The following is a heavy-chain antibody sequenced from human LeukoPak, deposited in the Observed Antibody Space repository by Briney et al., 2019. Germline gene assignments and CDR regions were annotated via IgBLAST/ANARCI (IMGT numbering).Heavy chain of an antibody. J-gene: IGHJ4*02. CDR1: GGSISSSSYY. CDR3: ARDRGGYSGLETDY. Sequence: PSETLSLTCTVSGGSISSSSYYWGWIRQPPGKGLEWIGSVYYSGSTYYNPSLKSRVTISVDTSKNQFSLKLSSVIAADTAVYYCARDRGGYSGLETDYWGQGTLVTVSS. D-gene: IGHD5-12*01. CDR2: VYYSGST. V-gene: IGHV4-39*07.